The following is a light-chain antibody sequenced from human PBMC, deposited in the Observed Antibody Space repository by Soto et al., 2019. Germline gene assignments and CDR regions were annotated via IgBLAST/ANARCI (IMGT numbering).Light chain of an antibody. V-gene: IGKV3-20*01. CDR2: GTS. Sequence: EIVLTQSPGTLSVSPGERATLSCRASQTISSNNLAWYQQKPGQAPSLHIYGTSSRATCIPERFSGSGSGTAFTLTISRLEPEDSAIYYCQQYGSWTFGQGTKVEI. J-gene: IGKJ1*01. CDR1: QTISSNN. CDR3: QQYGSWT.